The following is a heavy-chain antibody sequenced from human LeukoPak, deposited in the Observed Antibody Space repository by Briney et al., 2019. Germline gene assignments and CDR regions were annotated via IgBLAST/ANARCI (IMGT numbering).Heavy chain of an antibody. J-gene: IGHJ4*02. CDR2: IYASGST. D-gene: IGHD4-17*01. Sequence: SETLSLTCTVSGGSIRSFSWSWIRQPPGKGLEWIGYIYASGSTNYNPSLKSRVTISVDTSKNQFSLKVTSVTAADTAVYYCARHRQYGDYDYWGQGTLVTVSS. CDR1: GGSIRSFS. V-gene: IGHV4-4*09. CDR3: ARHRQYGDYDY.